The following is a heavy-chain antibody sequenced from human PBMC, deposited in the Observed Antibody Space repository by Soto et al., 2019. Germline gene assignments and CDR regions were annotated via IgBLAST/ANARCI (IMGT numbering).Heavy chain of an antibody. J-gene: IGHJ4*02. CDR2: ISSSGVST. V-gene: IGHV3-23*01. Sequence: EVQLLESGGGLVQPGGSLRLSCAASGFTFNSYAMSWVRQAPGKGLEWVSGISSSGVSTFYADSVKGRFTSSRDNSKNTLYLLMNSLRAEDTAVYYWARGGLSVLYIDYWGQGTLVTVSP. CDR1: GFTFNSYA. D-gene: IGHD2-8*02. CDR3: ARGGLSVLYIDY.